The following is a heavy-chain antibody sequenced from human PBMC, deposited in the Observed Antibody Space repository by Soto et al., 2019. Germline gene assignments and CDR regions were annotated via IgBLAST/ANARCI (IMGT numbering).Heavy chain of an antibody. J-gene: IGHJ5*02. CDR3: ARERIAVAPGRWFDP. Sequence: SETLSLTCAVYGGSFSGYYWSWIRQPPGKGLEWIGEINHSGSTNYNPSLKSRVTISVDTSKNQFSLKLSSVTAADTAVYYCARERIAVAPGRWFDPWGQGTLVTVSS. CDR1: GGSFSGYY. V-gene: IGHV4-34*01. D-gene: IGHD6-19*01. CDR2: INHSGST.